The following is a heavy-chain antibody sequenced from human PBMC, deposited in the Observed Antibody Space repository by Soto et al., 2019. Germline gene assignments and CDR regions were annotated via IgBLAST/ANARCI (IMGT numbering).Heavy chain of an antibody. V-gene: IGHV3-21*01. CDR3: ARDAITAIRRNAFDI. Sequence: GGSLRLSCAASGFTFSSSTMNWVRQAPGKGLEWVSTISASGISTYYADSVKGRFTISGDNAKNSLYLQMNSLRAEETAVYYCARDAITAIRRNAFDIWGQGTMVTVSS. CDR2: ISASGIST. D-gene: IGHD2-21*02. CDR1: GFTFSSST. J-gene: IGHJ3*02.